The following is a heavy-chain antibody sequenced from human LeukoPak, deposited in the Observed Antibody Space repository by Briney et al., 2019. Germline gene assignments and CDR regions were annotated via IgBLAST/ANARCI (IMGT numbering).Heavy chain of an antibody. CDR3: AKDRDYYFDY. CDR2: ISYDGSNK. V-gene: IGHV3-30*18. Sequence: GGSLRLSCAASGFTFSSYGMHWVRQAPGKGLEWVAVISYDGSNKYYADSVKGRFTISRGNSKNTLYLQMNSLRAEDTAVYYCAKDRDYYFDYWGQGTLVTVSS. J-gene: IGHJ4*02. CDR1: GFTFSSYG. D-gene: IGHD3/OR15-3a*01.